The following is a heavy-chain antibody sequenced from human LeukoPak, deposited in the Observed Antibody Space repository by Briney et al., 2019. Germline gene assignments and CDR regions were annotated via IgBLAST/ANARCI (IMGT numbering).Heavy chain of an antibody. CDR1: GGSISSSSYY. J-gene: IGHJ4*02. V-gene: IGHV4-39*01. D-gene: IGHD1-26*01. Sequence: SETLSLTCTVSGGSISSSSYYWGWIRQPPGKGLEWSGSLYYSGSNYYNPSLKTRVTISVDTSKNQFSLKLSSVTAADTAVYYCARQKELVGATIDYWGQGTLVTVSS. CDR2: LYYSGSN. CDR3: ARQKELVGATIDY.